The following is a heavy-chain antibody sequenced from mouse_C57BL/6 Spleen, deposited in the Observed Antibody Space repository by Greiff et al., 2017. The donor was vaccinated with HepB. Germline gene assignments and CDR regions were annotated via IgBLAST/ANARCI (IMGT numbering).Heavy chain of an antibody. Sequence: VKLQQPGTELVKPGASVKLSCKASGYTFTSYWMHWVKQRPGQGLEWIGNINPSNGGTNYNEKFKSKATLTVDKSSSTAYMQLSSLTSEDSAVYYCASLYYGYVAWFAYWGQGTLVTVSA. CDR1: GYTFTSYW. CDR2: INPSNGGT. D-gene: IGHD2-2*01. CDR3: ASLYYGYVAWFAY. J-gene: IGHJ3*01. V-gene: IGHV1-53*01.